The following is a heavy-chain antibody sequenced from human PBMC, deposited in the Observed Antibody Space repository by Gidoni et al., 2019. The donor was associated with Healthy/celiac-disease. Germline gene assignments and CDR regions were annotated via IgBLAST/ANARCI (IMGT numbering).Heavy chain of an antibody. CDR3: ARSEEWELLPCAFDI. CDR2: IWYDGSNK. V-gene: IGHV3-33*01. J-gene: IGHJ3*02. Sequence: QVQLVESGGGVVQPGRSLRLSCAASGFTFSSYGMHWVRQAPGKGLGWVAVIWYDGSNKYYADSVKGRFTISRDNSKNTLYLQMNSLRAEDTAVYYCARSEEWELLPCAFDIWGQGTMVTVSS. D-gene: IGHD1-26*01. CDR1: GFTFSSYG.